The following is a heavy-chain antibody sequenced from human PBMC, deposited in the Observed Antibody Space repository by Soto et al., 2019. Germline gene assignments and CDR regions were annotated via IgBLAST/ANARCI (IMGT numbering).Heavy chain of an antibody. D-gene: IGHD3-22*01. J-gene: IGHJ4*02. Sequence: GGSLRLSCAASGFTFSSYAMSWVRQAPGKGLEWVSAISGSGGSTYYADSVKGRFTISRDNSKNTLYLQMNSLRAEDTAVYYCAKELETYYYDSSGYLAFGPRRYTFDYWGQGTLVTVSS. V-gene: IGHV3-23*01. CDR2: ISGSGGST. CDR1: GFTFSSYA. CDR3: AKELETYYYDSSGYLAFGPRRYTFDY.